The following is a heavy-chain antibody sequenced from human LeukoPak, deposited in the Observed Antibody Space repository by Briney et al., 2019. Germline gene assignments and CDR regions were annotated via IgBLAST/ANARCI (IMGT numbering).Heavy chain of an antibody. J-gene: IGHJ4*02. CDR2: IYIIRIT. V-gene: IGHV4-4*09. Sequence: SETLSLTCTVSGGSISNYYWSWIRQPPGKGLEWVGYIYIIRITTYTPSLKSRFTLSVATSKNQFSLKLSSVTAADTAMYYCARHKGGRYSGSYLDYWGQATLVTVSS. CDR3: ARHKGGRYSGSYLDY. D-gene: IGHD1-26*01. CDR1: GGSISNYY.